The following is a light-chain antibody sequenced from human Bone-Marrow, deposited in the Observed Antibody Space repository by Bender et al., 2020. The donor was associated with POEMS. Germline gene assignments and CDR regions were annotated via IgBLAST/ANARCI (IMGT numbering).Light chain of an antibody. CDR2: DVS. J-gene: IGLJ2*01. CDR1: SSDVGGYSS. CDR3: SSYASSRTVV. Sequence: QSALTQPRSVSGSPGQSVTISCTGTSSDVGGYSSVSWYQRHPGNAPKLMIYDVSNRPSGVSNRFSGSKTGNTASLTISGLQADDEADYYCSSYASSRTVVFGGGTKLTVL. V-gene: IGLV2-14*03.